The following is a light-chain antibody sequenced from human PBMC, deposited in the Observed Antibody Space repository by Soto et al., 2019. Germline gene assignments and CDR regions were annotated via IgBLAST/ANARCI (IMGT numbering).Light chain of an antibody. CDR2: AAS. V-gene: IGKV3-20*01. CDR1: QSVIRSY. CDR3: QQYGSSPQT. Sequence: EVVLTQSPGTLSLSPGERATLSWRASQSVIRSYLAWYQHQPAQAPRLLIYAASSRATGIRARFSGSGSGTDFTLTITRLEPEDFAVYYCQQYGSSPQTFSQGTKLEIK. J-gene: IGKJ2*01.